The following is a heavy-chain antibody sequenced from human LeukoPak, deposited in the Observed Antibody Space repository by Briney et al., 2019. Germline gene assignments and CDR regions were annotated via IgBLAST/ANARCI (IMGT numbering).Heavy chain of an antibody. J-gene: IGHJ4*02. Sequence: GGSLRPSCAASGFTFSSYSTNWVSQAPGKGLEWVSSISSSSSTTYYADSVKGRFTISRDNAKNSLYLQMNSLRAEDTAVYYCARFRSGSYFDYWGQGTLVTVSS. V-gene: IGHV3-48*01. CDR2: ISSSSSTT. CDR3: ARFRSGSYFDY. D-gene: IGHD1-26*01. CDR1: GFTFSSYS.